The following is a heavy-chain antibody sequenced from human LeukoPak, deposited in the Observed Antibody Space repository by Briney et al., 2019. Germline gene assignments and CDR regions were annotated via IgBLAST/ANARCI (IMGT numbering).Heavy chain of an antibody. J-gene: IGHJ4*02. D-gene: IGHD6-25*01. Sequence: GGSLRLSCAAAGFTFSGYGMHWVRQAPGKGLEWVAYIRYDESYQYYVDSVRGRFTISRDNSKNMLFLQMNSLGAEDTAVYYCAAIAAAALYWGQGTQVTVSS. CDR1: GFTFSGYG. CDR2: IRYDESYQ. CDR3: AAIAAAALY. V-gene: IGHV3-30*02.